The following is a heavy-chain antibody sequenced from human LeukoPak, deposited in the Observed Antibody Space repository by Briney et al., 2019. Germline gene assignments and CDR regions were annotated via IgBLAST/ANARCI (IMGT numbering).Heavy chain of an antibody. CDR2: ISWNSRII. D-gene: IGHD3-10*01. CDR3: ARLTGAASGTYYVDF. Sequence: GGSLRLSCAASGFIFDDYAMYWVRQAPGKGLEWVSGISWNSRIIDYADSVKGRFTISRDNAKTSLYLQMNSLTTEDTAFYYCARLTGAASGTYYVDFWGQGTLVTVSS. V-gene: IGHV3-9*01. J-gene: IGHJ4*02. CDR1: GFIFDDYA.